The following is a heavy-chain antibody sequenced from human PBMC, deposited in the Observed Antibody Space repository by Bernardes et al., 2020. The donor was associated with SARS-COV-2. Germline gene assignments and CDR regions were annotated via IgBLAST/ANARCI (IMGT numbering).Heavy chain of an antibody. CDR3: TTELQFDDLY. D-gene: IGHD2-2*02. CDR2: PRAINNE. Sequence: GGSLRLSCSASGFTLSTQDIAWVRQAPGKGLEWVATPRAINNEHYADSVKGRFAISRDNSRNTLYLQMNSLRAEDTAIYYCTTELQFDDLYWGQGTLVTVSS. V-gene: IGHV3-23*01. J-gene: IGHJ4*02. CDR1: GFTLSTQD.